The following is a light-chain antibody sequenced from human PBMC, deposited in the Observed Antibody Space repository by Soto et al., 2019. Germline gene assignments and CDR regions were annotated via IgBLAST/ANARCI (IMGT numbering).Light chain of an antibody. Sequence: IIMKQSPVTLPVSPGERATLSCRASQSVRRNLAWYQQKPGKAPSLLIYGAFTRATGIPTRFSGTGSGTEFTLTISSLPSEDFALYYCQQYNDWPLTFGQGTKVDIK. V-gene: IGKV3-15*01. CDR3: QQYNDWPLT. CDR1: QSVRRN. J-gene: IGKJ1*01. CDR2: GAF.